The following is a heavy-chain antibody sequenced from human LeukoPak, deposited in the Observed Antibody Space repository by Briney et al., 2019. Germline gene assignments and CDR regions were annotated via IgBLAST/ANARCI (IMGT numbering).Heavy chain of an antibody. Sequence: SETLSLTCAVYGGSFSGYYWSWIRQPPGKGLEWIGDINHSGSTNYNPSLKSRVIISVDTSKNQFSLKLSSVTAADTAVYYCARGHRRLQYSSSYYYYYYMDVWGKGTTVTVSS. CDR1: GGSFSGYY. J-gene: IGHJ6*03. V-gene: IGHV4-34*01. CDR3: ARGHRRLQYSSSYYYYYYMDV. D-gene: IGHD6-13*01. CDR2: INHSGST.